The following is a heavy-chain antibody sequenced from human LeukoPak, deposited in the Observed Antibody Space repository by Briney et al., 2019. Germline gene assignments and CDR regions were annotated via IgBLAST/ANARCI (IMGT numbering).Heavy chain of an antibody. D-gene: IGHD1/OR15-1a*01. J-gene: IGHJ4*02. CDR1: GGSFSGYY. V-gene: IGHV4-34*01. CDR3: AIAGTAELGY. Sequence: SETLSLTCAVYGGSFSGYYWSWIRQPPGKGLEWIGEINHSGSTNYNPSLKSRVTISVDTSKNQFSLKLSSVTAADTAVYYCAIAGTAELGYWGQGTLVTVSS. CDR2: INHSGST.